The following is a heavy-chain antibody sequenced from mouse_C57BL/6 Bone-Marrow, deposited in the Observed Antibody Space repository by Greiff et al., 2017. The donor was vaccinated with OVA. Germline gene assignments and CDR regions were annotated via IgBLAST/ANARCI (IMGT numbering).Heavy chain of an antibody. CDR3: AREGGIYYYGSSYCY. CDR2: IYPRSGNT. J-gene: IGHJ2*01. Sequence: QQRTGQGLEWIGEIYPRSGNTYYNEKFKGKATLTADKSSSTAYMELRSLTSEDSAVYFCAREGGIYYYGSSYCYWGQGTTLTVSS. V-gene: IGHV1-81*01. D-gene: IGHD1-1*01.